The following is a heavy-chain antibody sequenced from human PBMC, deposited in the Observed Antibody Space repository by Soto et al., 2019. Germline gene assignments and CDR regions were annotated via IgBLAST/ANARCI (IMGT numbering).Heavy chain of an antibody. D-gene: IGHD3-9*01. CDR2: INGGGGTT. Sequence: GGSLRLSCAASGFSFSGYTMNWVRQAQGKGLEWISGINGGGGTTYYADSVKGRFTISRDDSKNILYLQMNSPRAEDTAIFFCAKDRHPDGIWTFDYWGRGTLVTVSS. J-gene: IGHJ4*02. CDR1: GFSFSGYT. CDR3: AKDRHPDGIWTFDY. V-gene: IGHV3-23*01.